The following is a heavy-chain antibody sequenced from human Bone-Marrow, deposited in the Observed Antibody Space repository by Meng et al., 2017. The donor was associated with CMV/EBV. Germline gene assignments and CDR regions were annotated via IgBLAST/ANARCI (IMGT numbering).Heavy chain of an antibody. V-gene: IGHV3-13*03. CDR2: IGTAGDT. CDR1: GFTFSSYD. Sequence: GGSLRLSCVACGFTFSSYDMHWVRQATGKGLEWVSAIGTAGDTYYPGSVKGKFTISRENAKNSLYLQMNSLRAEDTAVYYCARDNIVVVPAAPAYYYYGMDVWGQGTTVTVSS. CDR3: ARDNIVVVPAAPAYYYYGMDV. D-gene: IGHD2-2*01. J-gene: IGHJ6*02.